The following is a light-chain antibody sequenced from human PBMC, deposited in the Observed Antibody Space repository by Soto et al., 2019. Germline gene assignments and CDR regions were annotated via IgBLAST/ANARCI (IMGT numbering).Light chain of an antibody. CDR3: QQYDSLSPT. CDR2: DAS. Sequence: DIQMTQSPSSLSASVGDRVTFTCQASQDISNSLNWYQQKPGKAPKLLIYDASNLEVGVPIRFRGSGSGTDFTFTIRSLQPEDFATYYCQQYDSLSPTFGLGTRLEMK. CDR1: QDISNS. J-gene: IGKJ2*01. V-gene: IGKV1-33*01.